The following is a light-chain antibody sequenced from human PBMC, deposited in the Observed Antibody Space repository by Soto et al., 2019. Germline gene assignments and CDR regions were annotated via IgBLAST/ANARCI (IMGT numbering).Light chain of an antibody. CDR1: SSDVGGYKY. Sequence: QSALTQPASVSGSPGQSITISCTGTSSDVGGYKYVSWYQQHPGTAPKLMIYEVSNRPSGVSNRFSGSKSGNTASLTISGLQAEDEADYYCSSYTSTSTLVFGTGTKSPS. V-gene: IGLV2-14*01. CDR2: EVS. CDR3: SSYTSTSTLV. J-gene: IGLJ1*01.